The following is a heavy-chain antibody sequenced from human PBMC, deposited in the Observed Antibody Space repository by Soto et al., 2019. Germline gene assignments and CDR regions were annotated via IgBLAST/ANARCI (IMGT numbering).Heavy chain of an antibody. D-gene: IGHD4-17*01. Sequence: PSETLSLTCAVSGGSISSGGYSWSWVRQPPGKGLEWIGYIYHSGSTNYNPSLKSRVTISVDKSKNQFSLKLSSVTAADTAVYYCARGYGDLAFDIWGQGTMVTVSS. CDR3: ARGYGDLAFDI. CDR1: GGSISSGGYS. J-gene: IGHJ3*02. CDR2: IYHSGST. V-gene: IGHV4-30-2*01.